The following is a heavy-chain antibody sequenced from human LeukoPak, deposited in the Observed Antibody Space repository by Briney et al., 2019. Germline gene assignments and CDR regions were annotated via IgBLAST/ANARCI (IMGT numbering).Heavy chain of an antibody. CDR1: GFTFGDYA. J-gene: IGHJ6*02. V-gene: IGHV3-7*01. CDR3: ARAMDV. CDR2: IKQDGSEK. Sequence: GGSLRLSCTASGFTFGDYAMSWFRQAPGKGLEWVANIKQDGSEKYYVHSVKGRFTVSRDNAKNSLYLQMNSLRAEDTAVYYCARAMDVWGQGTTVTVSS.